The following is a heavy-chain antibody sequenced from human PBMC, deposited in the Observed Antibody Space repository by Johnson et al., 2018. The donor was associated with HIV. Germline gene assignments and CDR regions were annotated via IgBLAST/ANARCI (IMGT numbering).Heavy chain of an antibody. CDR2: IYSGGST. Sequence: VQLVESGGGLAQPGGSLRLSCAASGLNVSGHYMSWVRQSPGKGLEWVSVIYSGGSTYYADSVKGRFTISRDNSKNTLHLQMNSLRPEDTAVYYCARERVAVTGPTRAFDIWGQGTMVIVSS. D-gene: IGHD6-19*01. CDR3: ARERVAVTGPTRAFDI. J-gene: IGHJ3*02. CDR1: GLNVSGHY. V-gene: IGHV3-66*02.